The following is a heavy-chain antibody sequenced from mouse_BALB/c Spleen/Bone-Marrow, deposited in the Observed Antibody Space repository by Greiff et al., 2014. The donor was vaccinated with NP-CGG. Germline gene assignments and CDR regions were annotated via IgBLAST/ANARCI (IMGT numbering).Heavy chain of an antibody. D-gene: IGHD2-4*01. Sequence: EVQLVESGPGLVKPSQSLSLTCTVTGYSITSDYAWNWIRQFPGNNLEWMGYISYSGNTSYNPSLKSRISITRDTSKNQFFLQLNSVTTEDTATYYCARYDYDGVDYWGQGTTLTVSS. CDR2: ISYSGNT. CDR3: ARYDYDGVDY. CDR1: GYSITSDYA. J-gene: IGHJ2*01. V-gene: IGHV3-2*02.